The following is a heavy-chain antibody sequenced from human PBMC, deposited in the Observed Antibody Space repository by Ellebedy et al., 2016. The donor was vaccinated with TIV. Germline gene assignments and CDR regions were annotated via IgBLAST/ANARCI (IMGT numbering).Heavy chain of an antibody. CDR2: ISSRGKTV. CDR1: GSTFSDYY. CDR3: AKGYYYQISGLYS. D-gene: IGHD3-22*01. Sequence: PGGSLRLSCTASGSTFSDYYMSWIRQAQGKGLEWVSYISSRGKTVYYADSVKGRFTVSRDNGRNSLYLQMNSLRADDTAVYYCAKGYYYQISGLYSWGQGTLVSVSS. J-gene: IGHJ5*02. V-gene: IGHV3-11*04.